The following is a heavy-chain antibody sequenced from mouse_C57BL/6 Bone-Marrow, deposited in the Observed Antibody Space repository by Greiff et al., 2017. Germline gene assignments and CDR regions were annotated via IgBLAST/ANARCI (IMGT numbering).Heavy chain of an antibody. Sequence: EVQLQQSGPELVKPGASVKMSCKASGYTFTDYNMHWVQQSHGKSLEWIGYINPNNGGTSYNQKVKGKATLTVNKSSSTAYMELRSLTSEDSAVYYCATNRRYYDGSRAWFAYWGQGTLVTVSA. D-gene: IGHD1-1*01. CDR1: GYTFTDYN. CDR2: INPNNGGT. J-gene: IGHJ3*01. V-gene: IGHV1-22*01. CDR3: ATNRRYYDGSRAWFAY.